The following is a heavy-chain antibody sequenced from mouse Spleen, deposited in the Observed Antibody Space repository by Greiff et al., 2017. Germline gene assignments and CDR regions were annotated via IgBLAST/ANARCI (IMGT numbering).Heavy chain of an antibody. Sequence: VQLQQSGPELVKPGASVKISCKASGYAFSSSWMNWVKQRPGQGLEWIGRIYPGDGDTNYNGKFKGKATLTADKSSSTAYMQLSSLTSEDSAVYFCARGGFYYYGSYWYFDVWGAGTTVPGSS. D-gene: IGHD1-1*02. CDR3: ARGGFYYYGSYWYFDV. J-gene: IGHJ1*01. CDR2: IYPGDGDT. V-gene: IGHV1-82*01. CDR1: GYAFSSSW.